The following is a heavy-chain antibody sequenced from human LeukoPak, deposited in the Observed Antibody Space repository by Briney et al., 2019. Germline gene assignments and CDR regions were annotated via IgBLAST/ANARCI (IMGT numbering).Heavy chain of an antibody. CDR2: INHSGST. V-gene: IGHV4-34*01. D-gene: IGHD6-19*01. CDR3: ARSSSSGWYRWWFDP. J-gene: IGHJ5*02. Sequence: SETLSLTCAVYGGSFSGYYWSWIRQPPGKGLEWIGEINHSGSTNYNPSLKSRVTISVDTSKNQFSLKLSSVTAADTAVYYCARSSSSGWYRWWFDPWGQGTLVTVSS. CDR1: GGSFSGYY.